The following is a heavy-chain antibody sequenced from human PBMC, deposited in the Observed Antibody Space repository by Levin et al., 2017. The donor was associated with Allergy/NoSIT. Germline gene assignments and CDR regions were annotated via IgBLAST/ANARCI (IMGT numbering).Heavy chain of an antibody. CDR3: ARQETLKYSSGWYNAFDI. V-gene: IGHV4-39*01. CDR1: GGSISSSSYY. Sequence: SQTLSLTCTVSGGSISSSSYYWGWIRQPPGKGLEWIGSIYYSGSTYYNPSLKSRVTISVDTSKNQFSLKLSSVTAADTAVYYCARQETLKYSSGWYNAFDIWGQGTMVTVSS. CDR2: IYYSGST. J-gene: IGHJ3*02. D-gene: IGHD6-19*01.